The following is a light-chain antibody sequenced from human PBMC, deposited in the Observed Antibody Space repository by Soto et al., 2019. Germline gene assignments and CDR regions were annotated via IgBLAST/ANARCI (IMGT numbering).Light chain of an antibody. CDR2: GVS. Sequence: EIVLTQSPGTLSLSPGERVTLSCRASQSVSSNYLAWYQQKPGQAPRLLIYGVSSRATGITDRFSGSGSGTDFTLTISRLEPEDFAVYYCQQYGSSPDTFGQGTKLEIK. J-gene: IGKJ2*01. CDR3: QQYGSSPDT. V-gene: IGKV3-20*01. CDR1: QSVSSNY.